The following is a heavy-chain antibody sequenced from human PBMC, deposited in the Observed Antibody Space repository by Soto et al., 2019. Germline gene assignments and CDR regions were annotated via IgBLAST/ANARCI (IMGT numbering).Heavy chain of an antibody. Sequence: SETLSLTCAVSGCSISSGGYSWSWIRQPPGKGLEWIGYIYHSGSTYYNPSLKSRVTISVDRSKNQFSLKLSSVTAADTAVYYCAAGGGLPRYYWVQGTLVTVSS. V-gene: IGHV4-30-2*01. J-gene: IGHJ4*02. CDR3: AAGGGLPRYY. CDR2: IYHSGST. D-gene: IGHD5-12*01. CDR1: GCSISSGGYS.